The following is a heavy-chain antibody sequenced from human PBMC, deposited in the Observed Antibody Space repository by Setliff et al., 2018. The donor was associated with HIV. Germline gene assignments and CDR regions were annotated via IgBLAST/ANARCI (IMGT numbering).Heavy chain of an antibody. CDR1: GFSLSICGVG. D-gene: IGHD3-3*01. CDR2: IYWNDEK. Sequence: SGPTLVNPTRTLTLTCTFSGFSLSICGVGVGWIRQPPGKALEWLALIYWNDEKRYSPSLKSRLTITKDTSKNQVVPTMTDMDPVDTATYYCAEGNSITGFGVVAYFDYWGQGALVTVSS. CDR3: AEGNSITGFGVVAYFDY. J-gene: IGHJ4*02. V-gene: IGHV2-5*01.